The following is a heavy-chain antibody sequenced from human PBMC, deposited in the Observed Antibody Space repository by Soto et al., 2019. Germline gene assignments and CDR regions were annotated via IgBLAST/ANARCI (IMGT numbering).Heavy chain of an antibody. CDR3: VRLIGNSWLDY. V-gene: IGHV6-1*01. J-gene: IGHJ4*02. D-gene: IGHD3-22*01. Sequence: PSQTLSLTCALSVGRVSSNSATSYWNRQSPSRGLEWLGRTYYRSKWYNDYAESVKSRITINPDTSKNQFSLHLNSVTPVDTAVYYCVRLIGNSWLDYWCQGTLVTVSS. CDR2: TYYRSKWYN. CDR1: VGRVSSNSAT.